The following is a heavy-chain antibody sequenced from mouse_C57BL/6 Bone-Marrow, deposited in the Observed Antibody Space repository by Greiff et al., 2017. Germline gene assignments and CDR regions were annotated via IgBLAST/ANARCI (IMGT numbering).Heavy chain of an antibody. V-gene: IGHV3-5*01. D-gene: IGHD3-1*01. CDR3: ARDRGSHYARDY. Sequence: EVKLQESGPGLVKPSQTVFLTCTVTGISITTGNYRWSWIRQFPGNKLEWIGYIYYSGPITYNPSLTSRTTITRDTPKNQFFLEMNSLTAEDTATYYCARDRGSHYARDYWGQGTSVTVSS. CDR2: IYYSGPI. J-gene: IGHJ4*01. CDR1: GISITTGNYR.